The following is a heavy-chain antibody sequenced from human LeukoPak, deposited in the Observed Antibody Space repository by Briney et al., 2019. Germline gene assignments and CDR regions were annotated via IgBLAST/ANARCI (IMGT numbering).Heavy chain of an antibody. CDR1: GFTFSSYA. CDR2: ISSNGGST. D-gene: IGHD6-19*01. V-gene: IGHV3-64*01. J-gene: IGHJ4*02. CDR3: ARDRWLGSLDY. Sequence: GGSLRLSCAASGFTFSSYAMHWVRQAPGKGLEYVSAISSNGGSTYYANSVKGRFTISRDNSKNTLYLQMGSLRAEDMAVYYCARDRWLGSLDYWGQGTLVTVSS.